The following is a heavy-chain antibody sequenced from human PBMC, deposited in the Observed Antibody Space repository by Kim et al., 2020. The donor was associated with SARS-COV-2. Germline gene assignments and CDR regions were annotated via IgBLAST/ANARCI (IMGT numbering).Heavy chain of an antibody. CDR3: GTDRKQGIVEV. V-gene: IGHV1-18*01. J-gene: IGHJ4*02. D-gene: IGHD1-26*01. CDR2: ISPFNGNT. Sequence: ASVKVSCKTSGYMFDTYAIDWVRQAPGQGLEWMGWISPFNGNTHYAQKFQGRVSLTTDTSTSTAYMELRGLTSDDTAVYYCGTDRKQGIVEVWGQGTLIAVSS. CDR1: GYMFDTYA.